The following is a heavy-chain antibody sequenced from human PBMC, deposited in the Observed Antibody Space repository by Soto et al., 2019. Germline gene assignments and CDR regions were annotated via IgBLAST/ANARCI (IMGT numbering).Heavy chain of an antibody. J-gene: IGHJ5*01. D-gene: IGHD7-27*01. CDR2: IYKSATT. CDR1: GDSISNLDYF. CDR3: ARGRYCLTGRCFPNWFDS. V-gene: IGHV4-30-4*01. Sequence: TSETLSLTCSVSGDSISNLDYFWAWIRQPPGQALEYIGYIYKSATTYYNPSFESRVAISVDTSKSQFSLNVTSVTTADTAVYFCARGRYCLTGRCFPNWFDSWGQGALVTVSS.